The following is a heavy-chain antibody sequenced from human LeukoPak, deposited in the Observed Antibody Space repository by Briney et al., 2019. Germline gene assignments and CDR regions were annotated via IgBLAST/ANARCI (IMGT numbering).Heavy chain of an antibody. CDR1: GFTFGDYA. V-gene: IGHV3-49*04. D-gene: IGHD4-17*01. J-gene: IGHJ4*02. CDR3: TRDLGNEYGDYGSRY. CDR2: IRSKAYGGTT. Sequence: GGSLRLSCTASGFTFGDYAMSWVRQAPGKGLEWVGFIRSKAYGGTTEYAASVKGRFTISRDDSRSIAYLQMNSLKTEDTAVYYCTRDLGNEYGDYGSRYWSQGTQVTVSS.